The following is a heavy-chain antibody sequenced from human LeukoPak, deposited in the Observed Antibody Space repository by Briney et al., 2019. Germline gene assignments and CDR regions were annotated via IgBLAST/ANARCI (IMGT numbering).Heavy chain of an antibody. Sequence: GGSLRLSCAASGFTFSSYAMSWVRQAPGKGLEWVSAISGSGGSTYYADSVKGRFTISRDNSKNTLYLQMNSLRAEDTAVYYCAKPGLSYGSSGYAHYYYGMDVWGQGTTVTVSS. CDR2: ISGSGGST. J-gene: IGHJ6*02. CDR1: GFTFSSYA. CDR3: AKPGLSYGSSGYAHYYYGMDV. V-gene: IGHV3-23*01. D-gene: IGHD3-22*01.